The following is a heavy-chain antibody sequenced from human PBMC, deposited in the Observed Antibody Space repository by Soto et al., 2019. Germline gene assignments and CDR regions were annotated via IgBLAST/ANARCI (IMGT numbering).Heavy chain of an antibody. Sequence: GGSLRLSCAASGFTFSDYAMHWVRQAPGKGLEWVTVISFDGKNKYYADSVKGRFTISRDNSKNTVYLQMNSLRLEDTAVYYCARGPSYSDSYFDHWGQGTLVTVSS. J-gene: IGHJ4*02. D-gene: IGHD4-17*01. CDR2: ISFDGKNK. V-gene: IGHV3-30*04. CDR1: GFTFSDYA. CDR3: ARGPSYSDSYFDH.